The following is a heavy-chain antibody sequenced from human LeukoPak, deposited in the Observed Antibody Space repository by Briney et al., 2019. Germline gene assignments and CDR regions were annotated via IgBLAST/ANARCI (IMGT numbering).Heavy chain of an antibody. Sequence: GESLKISCKGSGYSFTSYWIGWVRQMPGKGLEWMGIIYPGDSDTRYSPSFQGQVTISADKSISTAYLQWSSLKASDTAMYYCARPSSYDSSGYYYVGAFDIWGQGTMVTVSS. CDR2: IYPGDSDT. CDR1: GYSFTSYW. D-gene: IGHD3-22*01. J-gene: IGHJ3*02. V-gene: IGHV5-51*01. CDR3: ARPSSYDSSGYYYVGAFDI.